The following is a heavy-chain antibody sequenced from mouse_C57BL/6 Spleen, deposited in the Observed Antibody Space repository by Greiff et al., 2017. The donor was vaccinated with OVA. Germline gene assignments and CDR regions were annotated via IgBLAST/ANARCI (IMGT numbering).Heavy chain of an antibody. CDR2: IDPEDGET. D-gene: IGHD2-5*01. CDR3: ARPDSNYVDYAMDY. J-gene: IGHJ4*01. Sequence: EVKVVESGAELVKPGASVKLSCTASGFNIKDYYMHWVKQRTEQGLEWIGRIDPEDGETKYAPKFQGKATITADTSSNTAYLQLSSLTSEDTAVYYCARPDSNYVDYAMDYWGQGTSVTVSS. V-gene: IGHV14-2*01. CDR1: GFNIKDYY.